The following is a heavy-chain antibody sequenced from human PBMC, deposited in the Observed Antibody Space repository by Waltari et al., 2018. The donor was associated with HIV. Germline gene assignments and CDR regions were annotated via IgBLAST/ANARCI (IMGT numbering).Heavy chain of an antibody. Sequence: QVQLVQSGAEVKKPGASVKVSRKASGYTFTSYTMHWVRQAPGQRLEWMGWINAGNGNTKYSQELQGRVTISRDTSASTAYMELSSLRSEDTAVFYCARSYSGSALFDYWGQGTLVTVSS. D-gene: IGHD1-26*01. J-gene: IGHJ4*02. CDR3: ARSYSGSALFDY. V-gene: IGHV1-3*01. CDR1: GYTFTSYT. CDR2: INAGNGNT.